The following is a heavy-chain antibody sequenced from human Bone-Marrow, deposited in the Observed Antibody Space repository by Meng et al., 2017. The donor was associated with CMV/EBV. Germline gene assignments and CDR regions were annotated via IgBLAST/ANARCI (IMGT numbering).Heavy chain of an antibody. V-gene: IGHV3-30*02. D-gene: IGHD6-6*01. CDR1: GFTVSSNY. J-gene: IGHJ4*02. CDR2: IRYDGSNK. Sequence: GESLKISCAASGFTVSSNYMSWVRQAPGKGLEWVAFIRYDGSNKYYADSVKGRFTISRDNSKNTLYLQMNSLRAEDTAVYYCAKGGGAARFWIYWGQGTLVTVSS. CDR3: AKGGGAARFWIY.